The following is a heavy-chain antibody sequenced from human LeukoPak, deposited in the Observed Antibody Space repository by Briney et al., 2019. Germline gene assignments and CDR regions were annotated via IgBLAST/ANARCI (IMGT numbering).Heavy chain of an antibody. J-gene: IGHJ4*02. V-gene: IGHV3-23*01. Sequence: GGSLRLSCADSGFTFSRYSMAWVRQAPGRGLDWVSTIGGRGGPRTFYADSVKGRFTISRDNSKDTVYLQMDTLGAEDTAVYFCAKEGLLGGYYFDLWGQGTPVTVSS. CDR1: GFTFSRYS. CDR2: IGGRGGPRT. D-gene: IGHD2-8*02. CDR3: AKEGLLGGYYFDL.